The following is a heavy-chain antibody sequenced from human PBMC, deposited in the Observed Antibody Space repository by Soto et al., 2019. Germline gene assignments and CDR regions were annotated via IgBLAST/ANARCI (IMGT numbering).Heavy chain of an antibody. J-gene: IGHJ4*02. CDR1: GYTFTSYD. V-gene: IGHV1-8*01. D-gene: IGHD2-2*03. CDR3: ARDAGYCSSTSCYLDY. Sequence: ASVKVSCKASGYTFTSYDINWVRQATGQGLEWMGWMNPNSGNTGYAQKFQGRVTMTRNTSISTAYMELSSLRSEDTAVYYCARDAGYCSSTSCYLDYWGQGTLVTVSS. CDR2: MNPNSGNT.